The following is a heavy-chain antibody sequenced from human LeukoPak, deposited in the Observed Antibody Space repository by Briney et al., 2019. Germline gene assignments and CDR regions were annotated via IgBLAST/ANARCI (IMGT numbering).Heavy chain of an antibody. D-gene: IGHD3-22*01. CDR2: IYYSGST. Sequence: SETLSLTCTVSGGSISSSSYYWGWIRQPPGKGLEWIGSIYYSGSTYYNPSLESRVTISVDTSKNQFSLKVNSVTAADTAVYYCARVTGDSSGYYYLDYWGQGTLVTVSS. CDR3: ARVTGDSSGYYYLDY. J-gene: IGHJ4*02. CDR1: GGSISSSSYY. V-gene: IGHV4-39*07.